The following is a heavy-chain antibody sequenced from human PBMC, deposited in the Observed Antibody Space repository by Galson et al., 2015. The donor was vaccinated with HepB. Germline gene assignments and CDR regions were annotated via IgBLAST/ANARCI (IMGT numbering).Heavy chain of an antibody. CDR3: ARGRTGIVGATYYYYGMDV. J-gene: IGHJ6*02. V-gene: IGHV4-34*01. D-gene: IGHD1-26*01. CDR2: INHSGST. Sequence: ETLSLTCAVYGGSFSGYYWSWIRQPPGKGLEWIGEINHSGSTNYNPSLKSRVTISVDTSKNQFSLKLSSVTAADTAVYSCARGRTGIVGATYYYYGMDVWGQGTTVTVSS. CDR1: GGSFSGYY.